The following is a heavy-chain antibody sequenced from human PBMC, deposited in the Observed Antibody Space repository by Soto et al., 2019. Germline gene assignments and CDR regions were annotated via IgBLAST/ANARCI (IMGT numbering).Heavy chain of an antibody. Sequence: QVQLVQSGAEVKKPGASVKVSCKASGYTFTSYAMHWVRQAPGQRLEWMGWINAGNGNTKYSQKFQGRVTITRDTSASTAYMERSSLRSEDTAVYYCARGAVGPNGPGDYWGQGTLVTVSS. CDR3: ARGAVGPNGPGDY. J-gene: IGHJ4*02. V-gene: IGHV1-3*01. CDR2: INAGNGNT. D-gene: IGHD6-19*01. CDR1: GYTFTSYA.